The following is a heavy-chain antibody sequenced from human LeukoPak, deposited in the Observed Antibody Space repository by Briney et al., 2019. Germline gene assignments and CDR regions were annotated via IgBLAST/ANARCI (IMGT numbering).Heavy chain of an antibody. CDR1: GFTFSSYS. D-gene: IGHD5-24*01. Sequence: GGSLRLSCAASGFTFSSYSMNWVRQAPGKGLEWVSSISSSSSYIYYADSVKGRFTTSRDNAKNSLYLQMNSLRAEDTAVYYCAREWLQFLDYWGQGTLVTVSS. J-gene: IGHJ4*02. CDR3: AREWLQFLDY. V-gene: IGHV3-21*01. CDR2: ISSSSSYI.